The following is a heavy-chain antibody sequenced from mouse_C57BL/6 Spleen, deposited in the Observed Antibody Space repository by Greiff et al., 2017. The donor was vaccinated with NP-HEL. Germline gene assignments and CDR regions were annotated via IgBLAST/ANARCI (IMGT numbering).Heavy chain of an antibody. Sequence: EVHLVESGGGLVKPGGSLKLSCAASGFTFSSYAMSWVRQTPEKRLEWVATISDGGSYTYYPDNVQGRFTISRDNAKNNLYLQMSHLKSEDTAMYYCAREGQLGRWYFDVWGTGTTVTVSS. J-gene: IGHJ1*03. V-gene: IGHV5-4*01. CDR2: ISDGGSYT. CDR3: AREGQLGRWYFDV. D-gene: IGHD4-1*02. CDR1: GFTFSSYA.